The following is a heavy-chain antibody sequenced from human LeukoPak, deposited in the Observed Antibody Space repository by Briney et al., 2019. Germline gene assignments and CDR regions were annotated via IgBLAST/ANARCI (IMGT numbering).Heavy chain of an antibody. V-gene: IGHV1-46*01. Sequence: ASVKVSCKASGYTFTSYYMHWVRQAPGQGLEWMGIINPSGGSTSYAQKFQGRVTMTRNTSISTAYMELSSLTSEDTAVYYCAKGNWQYTYWGQGTLVTVSS. J-gene: IGHJ4*02. D-gene: IGHD1-1*01. CDR3: AKGNWQYTY. CDR1: GYTFTSYY. CDR2: INPSGGST.